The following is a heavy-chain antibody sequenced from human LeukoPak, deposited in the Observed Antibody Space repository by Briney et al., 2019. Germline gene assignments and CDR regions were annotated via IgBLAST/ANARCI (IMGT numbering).Heavy chain of an antibody. CDR2: ISSSSSTI. J-gene: IGHJ4*02. D-gene: IGHD2/OR15-2a*01. Sequence: GGSLRLSCAASGFTFSRYSMNWVRQAPGKGLEWVSYISSSSSTIYYADSVKGRFTISRDNAKNSLYLQMNSLRAEDTAVYYCARDLEYLGWDYWGQGTLVTVSS. CDR1: GFTFSRYS. CDR3: ARDLEYLGWDY. V-gene: IGHV3-48*01.